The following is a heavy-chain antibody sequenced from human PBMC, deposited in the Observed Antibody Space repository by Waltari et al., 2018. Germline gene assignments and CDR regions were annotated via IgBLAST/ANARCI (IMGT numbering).Heavy chain of an antibody. CDR2: IYPGDSDT. D-gene: IGHD3-22*01. CDR1: GYCFTSYW. V-gene: IGHV5-51*01. CDR3: ARGFNRPLYYYDSSGSVDY. J-gene: IGHJ4*02. Sequence: EVQLVQSGAEVKKPGESLKISCKGSGYCFTSYWIGWVPPCRGTGLGWMGIIYPGDSDTRYSPSFQGQVTISADKSISTAYLQWSSLKASDTAMYYCARGFNRPLYYYDSSGSVDYWGQGTLVTVSS.